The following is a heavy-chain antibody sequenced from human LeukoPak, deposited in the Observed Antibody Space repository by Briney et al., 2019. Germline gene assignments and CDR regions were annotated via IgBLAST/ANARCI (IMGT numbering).Heavy chain of an antibody. J-gene: IGHJ4*02. CDR2: ISAYNGNT. CDR1: GGTFSSYA. V-gene: IGHV1-18*01. CDR3: ARAVETGHFDY. Sequence: ASVKVSCKASGGTFSSYAISWVRQAPGQGLEWMGWISAYNGNTNYAQKLQGRVTMTTDTSTSTAYMELRSLRSDDTAVYYCARAVETGHFDYWGQGTLVTVSS. D-gene: IGHD7-27*01.